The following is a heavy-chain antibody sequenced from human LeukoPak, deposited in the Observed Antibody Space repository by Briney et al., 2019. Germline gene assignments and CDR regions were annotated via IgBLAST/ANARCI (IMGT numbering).Heavy chain of an antibody. D-gene: IGHD1-26*01. J-gene: IGHJ4*02. V-gene: IGHV3-23*01. CDR1: GFTFSSYA. CDR3: AKVPQGGSYGDY. CDR2: ISGSGGST. Sequence: GGSLRLSCAASGFTFSSYAMSWVRQAPGKGLEWVSAISGSGGSTYYADSVKGRFTISRDNSKNTLYLQMNSLRAEDTTVYYCAKVPQGGSYGDYWGQGTLVTVSS.